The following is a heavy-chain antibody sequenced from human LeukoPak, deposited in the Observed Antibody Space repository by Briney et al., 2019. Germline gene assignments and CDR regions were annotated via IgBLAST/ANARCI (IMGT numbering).Heavy chain of an antibody. CDR2: ISAYNGNT. Sequence: ASVKVSCKASGYTFTSYGISWVRQAPGQGLEWMGWISAYNGNTNYAQKFQGRVTITADESTSTAYMELSSLRSEDTAVYYCARRSDFWSGYYYYYYYMDVWGKGTTVTVSS. J-gene: IGHJ6*03. CDR1: GYTFTSYG. V-gene: IGHV1-18*01. D-gene: IGHD3-3*01. CDR3: ARRSDFWSGYYYYYYYMDV.